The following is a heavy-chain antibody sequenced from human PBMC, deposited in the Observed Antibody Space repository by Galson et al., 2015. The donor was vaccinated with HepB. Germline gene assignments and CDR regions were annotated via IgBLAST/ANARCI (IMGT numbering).Heavy chain of an antibody. Sequence: SLRLSCAASGFTFSSYWMNWVRQAPGTGLAWVAHINQDGSSKYYVDSVKGRFTISRDNAKDSVYLQLDSLRAEDTAVYYCARRVSLVRGIITKPDYYYGMDVGGQGTTVTVAS. CDR1: GFTFSSYW. CDR2: INQDGSSK. J-gene: IGHJ6*02. CDR3: ARRVSLVRGIITKPDYYYGMDV. D-gene: IGHD3-10*01. V-gene: IGHV3-7*03.